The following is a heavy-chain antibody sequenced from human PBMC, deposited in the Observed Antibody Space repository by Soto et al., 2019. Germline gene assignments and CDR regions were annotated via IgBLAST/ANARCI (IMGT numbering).Heavy chain of an antibody. CDR2: INAGNRKT. CDR3: PRGGDNCYDFWNDYYARAYVDY. V-gene: IGHV1-3*01. D-gene: IGHD3-3*01. Sequence: ASVKVSCRASGYTFTRNAINWVRQAPGQRLEWMGWINAGNRKTIYSQMFQARDTITRDTTASTAYMELSSLRSSNTPIYYCPRGGDNCYDFWNDYYARAYVDYWGQGTLVTVSS. CDR1: GYTFTRNA. J-gene: IGHJ4*02.